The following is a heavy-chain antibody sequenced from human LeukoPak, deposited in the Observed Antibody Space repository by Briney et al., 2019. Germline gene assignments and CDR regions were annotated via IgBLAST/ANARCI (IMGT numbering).Heavy chain of an antibody. D-gene: IGHD3-10*01. Sequence: GGSLRLSCAASAFTFTNAWMNWVRQAPGEGLEWVANVSPDGTTRYYVDSVKGRFTISRDNTKNSVYLQMDALTAEDTAVYYCAYGCFGSWSLGGQGSLVTVSS. J-gene: IGHJ4*02. CDR1: AFTFTNAW. V-gene: IGHV3-7*03. CDR2: VSPDGTTR. CDR3: AYGCFGSWSL.